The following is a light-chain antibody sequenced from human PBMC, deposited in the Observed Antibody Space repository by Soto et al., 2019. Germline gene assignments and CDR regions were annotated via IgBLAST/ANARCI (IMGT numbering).Light chain of an antibody. V-gene: IGLV8-61*01. CDR3: VLYMGSGIWV. Sequence: QTVVTQEPSFSVSPGGTVTLTCGLTSGSVSTTYYPSWYQQTPGQAPRTLIYNTNIRSSGVPDRFSGSILGNKAALTITGAQADDESDYYCVLYMGSGIWVFGGGTKVTVL. CDR1: SGSVSTTYY. J-gene: IGLJ3*02. CDR2: NTN.